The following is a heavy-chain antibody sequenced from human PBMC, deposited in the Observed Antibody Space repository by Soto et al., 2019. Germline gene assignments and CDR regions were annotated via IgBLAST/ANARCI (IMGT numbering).Heavy chain of an antibody. CDR1: GFTFSSYA. CDR2: ISGSGGST. D-gene: IGHD1-26*01. V-gene: IGHV3-23*01. J-gene: IGHJ4*02. Sequence: EVQLLESGGGLVQPGGSLRLSCAASGFTFSSYAMSWVRQAPGKGLQWVSAISGSGGSTYYADSVKGRFTISRDNSKNTLYLQMNSLRAEDTAVYYSAKVLVGATGTTYFDYWGQGTLVTVSS. CDR3: AKVLVGATGTTYFDY.